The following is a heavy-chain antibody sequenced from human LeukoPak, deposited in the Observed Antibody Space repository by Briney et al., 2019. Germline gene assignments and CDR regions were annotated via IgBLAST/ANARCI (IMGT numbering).Heavy chain of an antibody. D-gene: IGHD6-13*01. CDR2: ISACNGNT. Sequence: ASVKVSCKASGYTFTSYGISWVRQAPGQGLEWMGWISACNGNTNYAQKLQGRVTMTTDTSTSTAYMELRSLRSDDTAVYYCARDFSEIAAAGTDFDYWGQGTLVTVPS. V-gene: IGHV1-18*01. J-gene: IGHJ4*02. CDR3: ARDFSEIAAAGTDFDY. CDR1: GYTFTSYG.